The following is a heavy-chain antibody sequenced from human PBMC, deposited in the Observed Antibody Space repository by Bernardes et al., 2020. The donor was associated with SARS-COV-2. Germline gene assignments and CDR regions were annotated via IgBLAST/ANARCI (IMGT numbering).Heavy chain of an antibody. J-gene: IGHJ5*02. D-gene: IGHD3-3*01. CDR3: ARDPGVDCWSGPNWFDP. CDR2: ISAYNGNT. Sequence: ASVKVSCKASGYTFTSYGISWVRQAPGQGLEWMGWISAYNGNTNYAQKPQGRVTMTTDTSTSTAYMELRSLRSDDTAVYYCARDPGVDCWSGPNWFDPWGQGTLVTVSS. CDR1: GYTFTSYG. V-gene: IGHV1-18*01.